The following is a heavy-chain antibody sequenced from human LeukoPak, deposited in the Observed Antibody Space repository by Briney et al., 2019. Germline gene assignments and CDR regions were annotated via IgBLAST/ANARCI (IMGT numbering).Heavy chain of an antibody. CDR1: GFSFSSFG. V-gene: IGHV3-30*18. CDR2: ISYDGNKK. D-gene: IGHD5-12*01. Sequence: SGGSLRLSCAASGFSFSSFGMHWVRQAPGKGLEWVAVISYDGNKKYYRDSEKGRFTISRDNSQNTVDLQTNSLRAEHTAVYYCAKGGYSSNDYLGHFDNWGQGILVTVSS. J-gene: IGHJ4*02. CDR3: AKGGYSSNDYLGHFDN.